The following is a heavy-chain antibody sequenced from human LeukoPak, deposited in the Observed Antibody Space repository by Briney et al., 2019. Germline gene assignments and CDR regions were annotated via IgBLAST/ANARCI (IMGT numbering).Heavy chain of an antibody. CDR1: GFTFSSYS. CDR2: ISSSSSYI. V-gene: IGHV3-21*01. CDR3: ARVGWATGADY. Sequence: GGSLRLSCAASGFTFSSYSMNWVRQAPGKGLEWVSSISSSSSYIYYADSVKGRFTISRDNAKNSLYLQMNSLRAEDTAVYYCARVGWATGADYWGQGTLVTASS. J-gene: IGHJ4*02. D-gene: IGHD3-16*01.